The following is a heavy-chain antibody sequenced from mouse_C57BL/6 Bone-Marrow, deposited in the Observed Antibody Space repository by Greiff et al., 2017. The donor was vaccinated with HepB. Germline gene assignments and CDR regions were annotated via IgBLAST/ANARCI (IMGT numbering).Heavy chain of an antibody. Sequence: EVQRVESGGDLVKPGGSLKLSCAASGFTFSSYGMSWVRQTPDKRLEWVATISSGGSYTYYPDSVKRRFTISRDNAKNTLYLQKSRLKSEYTAMSYCDRQRGLTTVDYYAMDYWGQGTSVTVSS. CDR3: DRQRGLTTVDYYAMDY. D-gene: IGHD1-1*01. V-gene: IGHV5-6*01. J-gene: IGHJ4*01. CDR1: GFTFSSYG. CDR2: ISSGGSYT.